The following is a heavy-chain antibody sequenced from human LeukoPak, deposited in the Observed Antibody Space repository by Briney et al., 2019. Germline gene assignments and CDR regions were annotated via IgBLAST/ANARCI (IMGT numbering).Heavy chain of an antibody. CDR1: GGSISSYY. CDR2: IYYSGFN. J-gene: IGHJ4*02. CDR3: ARGLMMAVAGRGEFHY. D-gene: IGHD6-13*01. V-gene: IGHV4-59*01. Sequence: SETLSLTCTVSGGSISSYYWSCVRQPPGKGLEWIGYIYYSGFNNYNPSLKSRVTISADPSKNQFSLKLSSVTAADTAVYYCARGLMMAVAGRGEFHYWGQGTLVTVSS.